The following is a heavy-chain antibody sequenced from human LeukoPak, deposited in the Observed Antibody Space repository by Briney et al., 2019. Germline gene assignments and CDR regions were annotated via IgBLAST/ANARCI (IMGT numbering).Heavy chain of an antibody. V-gene: IGHV3-7*01. CDR2: RKEDGSEK. D-gene: IGHD2-8*02. CDR3: AREYGWSFES. CDR1: GFTFSRYW. Sequence: PGGSLRLSCVASGFTFSRYWMSWVRQAPGKGLEWMANRKEDGSEKYYVDSVKGRFTISRDNAKNSLYLQMDSLRAEDTAVYYCAREYGWSFESWGQGNLVTVSS. J-gene: IGHJ4*02.